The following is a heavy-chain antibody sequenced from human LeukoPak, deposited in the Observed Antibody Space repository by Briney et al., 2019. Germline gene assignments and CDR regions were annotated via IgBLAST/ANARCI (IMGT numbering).Heavy chain of an antibody. CDR3: AKDPGSTVTVY. D-gene: IGHD4-17*01. CDR1: GFTFSSYA. Sequence: GXSLRLSCAASGFTFSSYAMSWVRQAPGKGVEWVSAISGSGGSTYYADSVKGGLTIYRDNAKNTMYLQMNRLRAEDTAVYYCAKDPGSTVTVYWGQGTLVTVSS. V-gene: IGHV3-23*01. CDR2: ISGSGGST. J-gene: IGHJ4*02.